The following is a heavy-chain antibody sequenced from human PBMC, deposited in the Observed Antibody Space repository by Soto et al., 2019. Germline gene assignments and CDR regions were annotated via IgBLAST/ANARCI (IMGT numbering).Heavy chain of an antibody. V-gene: IGHV3-15*01. CDR3: TTVTAGATGPHY. CDR1: GFTFRNAW. J-gene: IGHJ4*02. CDR2: IKSKTDGGTT. D-gene: IGHD1-26*01. Sequence: PGGSLRLSCAASGFTFRNAWMNWVRQAPGKGLEWVGHIKSKTDGGTTDYVAPVKGRFTISRDDSKNTLYLQMNSLKTEDTAVYYCTTVTAGATGPHYWGQGTLVTVSS.